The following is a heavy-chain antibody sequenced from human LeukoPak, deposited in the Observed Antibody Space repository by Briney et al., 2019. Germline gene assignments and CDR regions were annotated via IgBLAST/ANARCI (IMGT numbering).Heavy chain of an antibody. V-gene: IGHV4-30-4*08. Sequence: SETLSLTCTVSGGSISSSSYYWGWIRQPPGKGLEWIGYIYYSGSTYYNPPLKSRVTISVDTSKNQFSLKLSSVTAADTAVYYCARDNQLIDYWGQGTLVTVSS. CDR3: ARDNQLIDY. J-gene: IGHJ4*02. CDR2: IYYSGST. D-gene: IGHD2-2*01. CDR1: GGSISSSSYY.